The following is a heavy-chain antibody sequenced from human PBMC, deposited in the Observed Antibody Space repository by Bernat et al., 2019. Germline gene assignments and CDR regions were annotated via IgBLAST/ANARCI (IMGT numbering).Heavy chain of an antibody. CDR2: IKSKTDGGTT. V-gene: IGHV3-15*01. Sequence: EVQLVESGGGLVKPGGSLRLSCAASGFTFSNAWMSWVRQAPGKGLEWVGRIKSKTDGGTTDYAAPVKGRFTISRDDSKNTLYLQMNSLKTEDTAVYYCTTGVHRDGYKLRGYDAFDIWGQGTMVTVSS. D-gene: IGHD5-24*01. CDR3: TTGVHRDGYKLRGYDAFDI. CDR1: GFTFSNAW. J-gene: IGHJ3*02.